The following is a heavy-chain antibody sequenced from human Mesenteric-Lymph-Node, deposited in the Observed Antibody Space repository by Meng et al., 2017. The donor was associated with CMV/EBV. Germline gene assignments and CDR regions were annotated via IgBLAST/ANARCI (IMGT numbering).Heavy chain of an antibody. V-gene: IGHV3-23*01. D-gene: IGHD2-2*01. CDR3: ARDIGSNIVVVPIGFMDV. Sequence: GESLKISCAASGFTFSSYGMSWVRQAPGKGLDWVSVISGSGGTTFYADSVKGRFTISRDNSKNTLYLQMNSLRAEDTAVYYCARDIGSNIVVVPIGFMDVWGQGTTVTVSS. J-gene: IGHJ6*02. CDR1: GFTFSSYG. CDR2: ISGSGGTT.